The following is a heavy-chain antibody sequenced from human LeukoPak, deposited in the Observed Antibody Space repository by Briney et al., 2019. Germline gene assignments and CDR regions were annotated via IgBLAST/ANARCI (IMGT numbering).Heavy chain of an antibody. CDR2: IYHSGST. V-gene: IGHV4-4*02. CDR1: RGSTSSSNW. Sequence: SETLSLTCALSRGSTSSSNWWTWVRQPPGKGLEWIGVIYHSGSTNYNPSLKSRVTISVDKPKNKSSLRLNTVPAAATAVYYCPRTNSGAYPLFDYWGQGTLVTVSS. CDR3: PRTNSGAYPLFDY. D-gene: IGHD1-26*01. J-gene: IGHJ4*02.